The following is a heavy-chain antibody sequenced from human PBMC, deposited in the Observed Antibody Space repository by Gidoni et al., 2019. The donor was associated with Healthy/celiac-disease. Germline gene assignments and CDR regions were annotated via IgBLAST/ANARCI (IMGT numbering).Heavy chain of an antibody. CDR3: ARDLLGYSSSWDYYYYYYYGMDV. V-gene: IGHV3-21*01. CDR2: ISSSSSYI. CDR1: GFTFSSYS. J-gene: IGHJ6*02. Sequence: EVQLVESGGGLVKPGGSLRLSCAASGFTFSSYSMNWVRQAPGKGLEWVSSISSSSSYIYYADSVKGRFTISRDNAKNSLYLQMNSLRAEDTAVYYCARDLLGYSSSWDYYYYYYYGMDVWGQGTTVTVSS. D-gene: IGHD6-13*01.